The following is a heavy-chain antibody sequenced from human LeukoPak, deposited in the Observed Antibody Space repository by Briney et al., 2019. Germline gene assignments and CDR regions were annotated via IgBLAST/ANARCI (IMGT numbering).Heavy chain of an antibody. CDR2: ISYDGSNK. D-gene: IGHD6-13*01. Sequence: GRSLRLSCAASGFTFSSYAMHWVRQAPGKGLEWVAVISYDGSNKYYADSVKGRFTISRDSSKNTLYLQMNSLRAEDTAVYYCARVHSSSWYGAFDIWGQGTMVTVSS. V-gene: IGHV3-30*04. CDR3: ARVHSSSWYGAFDI. CDR1: GFTFSSYA. J-gene: IGHJ3*02.